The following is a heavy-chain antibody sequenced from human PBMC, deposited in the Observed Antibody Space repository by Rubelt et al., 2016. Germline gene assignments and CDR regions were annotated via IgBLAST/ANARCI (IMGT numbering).Heavy chain of an antibody. V-gene: IGHV1-2*02. J-gene: IGHJ4*02. CDR2: INPNSGGT. CDR3: ASGHTDH. CDR1: GGTFSSYA. Sequence: QVQLVQSGAEVKKPGSSVKVSCKASGGTFSSYAISWVRQAPGQGLEWMGWINPNSGGTTYAQKFQGRVTMTRDTSITTAYMYLSDLKSNDTAVDYCASGHTDHWGQGTLVLVSS. D-gene: IGHD3/OR15-3a*01.